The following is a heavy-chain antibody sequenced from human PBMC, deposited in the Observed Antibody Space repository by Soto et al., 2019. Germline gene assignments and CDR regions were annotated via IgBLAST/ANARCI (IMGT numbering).Heavy chain of an antibody. Sequence: GGSLRLSCAASGFTFTRYSMNWVRQAPGKGLEWVSSISSTTNYIYYGDSMKGRFTISRDNAKNSLYLEMNSLRSEDTAVYYCASITYYDSSGPSLRLARRSYYYYGMDVWGQGTTVTVS. CDR3: ASITYYDSSGPSLRLARRSYYYYGMDV. D-gene: IGHD3-22*01. J-gene: IGHJ6*02. V-gene: IGHV3-21*04. CDR1: GFTFTRYS. CDR2: ISSTTNYI.